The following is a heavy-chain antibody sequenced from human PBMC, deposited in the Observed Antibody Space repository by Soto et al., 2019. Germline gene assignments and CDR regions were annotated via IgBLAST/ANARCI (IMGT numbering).Heavy chain of an antibody. D-gene: IGHD3-16*01. V-gene: IGHV3-30*18. Sequence: QVLLVESGGGVVQPGRSLRLSCAASGFTFSSYGMHWVRQAPGKGLEWVAVISYDGSYKYYADSVKGRFTISRDNSKNTLYLQMNSLRAEDTAVYYCAKWNGGFDYWGQGTLVTVSS. CDR3: AKWNGGFDY. CDR2: ISYDGSYK. J-gene: IGHJ4*02. CDR1: GFTFSSYG.